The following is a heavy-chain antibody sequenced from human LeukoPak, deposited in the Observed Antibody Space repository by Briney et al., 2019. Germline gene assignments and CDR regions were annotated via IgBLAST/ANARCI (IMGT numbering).Heavy chain of an antibody. V-gene: IGHV3-15*01. Sequence: GGPLTLSCAASGFTFSNAWMSWVRRAPGKGLEWVGRIKSKTDGGTTDYAAAVKGRFTISRDDSKNTLYLQMNSLKTEDTAVYYCTTAPYSGSYFFGSDYGGQGTLVTVSS. CDR3: TTAPYSGSYFFGSDY. J-gene: IGHJ4*02. D-gene: IGHD1-26*01. CDR1: GFTFSNAW. CDR2: IKSKTDGGTT.